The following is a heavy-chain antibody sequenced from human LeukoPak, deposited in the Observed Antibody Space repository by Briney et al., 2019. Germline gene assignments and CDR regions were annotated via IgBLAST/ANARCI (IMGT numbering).Heavy chain of an antibody. CDR2: ISAYNGNT. J-gene: IGHJ6*02. Sequence: ASVKVSCKASGYTFTSYGISWVRQAPGQGLEWKGWISAYNGNTNYAQKLQGRVTMTTDTSTSTAYMELRSLRSDDTAVYYCARDHISGSYYYYYGMDVWGQGTTVTVSS. CDR1: GYTFTSYG. D-gene: IGHD1-26*01. CDR3: ARDHISGSYYYYYGMDV. V-gene: IGHV1-18*01.